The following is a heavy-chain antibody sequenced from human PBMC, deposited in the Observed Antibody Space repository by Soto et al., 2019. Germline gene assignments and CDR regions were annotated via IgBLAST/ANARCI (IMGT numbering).Heavy chain of an antibody. CDR1: GGSISSGGYY. J-gene: IGHJ3*02. D-gene: IGHD1-26*01. V-gene: IGHV4-31*03. CDR2: ICYSGST. Sequence: PSETLSLTCTASGGSISSGGYYWSWIRQHPGKVLEWIGYICYSGSTYYNPSLKSRVTISVDTSKNQFSLKLSSVTAADTAVYYCARVETLGSAFDIWGQGTMVTVSS. CDR3: ARVETLGSAFDI.